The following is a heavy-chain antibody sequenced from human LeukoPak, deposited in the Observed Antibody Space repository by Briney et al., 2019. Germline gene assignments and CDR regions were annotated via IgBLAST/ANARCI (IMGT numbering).Heavy chain of an antibody. D-gene: IGHD6-6*01. V-gene: IGHV3-9*01. CDR3: AKEYSSSSRYIFDP. CDR2: ISWNSGSI. J-gene: IGHJ5*02. Sequence: PGGSLRLSCAASGFTFDDYAMHWVRHAPGKGLEWVSGISWNSGSIGYADSVKGRFTISRDNAKNSLYLQMNSLRAEDTALYYCAKEYSSSSRYIFDPWGQGTLVTVSS. CDR1: GFTFDDYA.